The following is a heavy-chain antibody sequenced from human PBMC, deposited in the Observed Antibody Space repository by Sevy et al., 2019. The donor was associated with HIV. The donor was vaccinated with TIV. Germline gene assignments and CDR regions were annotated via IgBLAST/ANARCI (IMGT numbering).Heavy chain of an antibody. Sequence: GGYLRLSCAASGFTFSNYWMHWVRQAPGKGLVWVSRSNNDGSRTDYADSVKGRFTISRDNAKNTVYLQMSSLRAEDTAVYYCARETGWFFDLWGRGTLVTVSS. CDR2: SNNDGSRT. J-gene: IGHJ2*01. V-gene: IGHV3-74*01. CDR3: ARETGWFFDL. CDR1: GFTFSNYW.